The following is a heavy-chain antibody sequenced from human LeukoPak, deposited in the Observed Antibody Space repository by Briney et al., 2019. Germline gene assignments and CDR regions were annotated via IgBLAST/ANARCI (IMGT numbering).Heavy chain of an antibody. D-gene: IGHD3-10*01. CDR2: IYYSGST. Sequence: PSETLSLTCTVSGGSISSYYWSWIRQPPGKGLEWIGYIYYSGSTNYNPSLKSRVTISVDTSKNQFSLKLSSATAADTAVYYCARQSMVLYYFDYWGQGTLVTVSS. V-gene: IGHV4-59*08. J-gene: IGHJ4*02. CDR1: GGSISSYY. CDR3: ARQSMVLYYFDY.